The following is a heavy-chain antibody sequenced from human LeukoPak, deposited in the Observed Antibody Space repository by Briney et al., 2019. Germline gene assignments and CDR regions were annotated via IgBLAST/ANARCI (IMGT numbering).Heavy chain of an antibody. CDR3: ARVGNYYGFY. J-gene: IGHJ4*02. CDR2: ISWNSGSI. Sequence: GGSLRPSCAASGFTFDDYAMHWVRQAPGKGLEWVSGISWNSGSIGYADSVKGRFTISRDNAKNSLYLQMNSLRAEDTAVYYCARVGNYYGFYWGQGTLVTVSS. V-gene: IGHV3-9*01. CDR1: GFTFDDYA. D-gene: IGHD3-10*01.